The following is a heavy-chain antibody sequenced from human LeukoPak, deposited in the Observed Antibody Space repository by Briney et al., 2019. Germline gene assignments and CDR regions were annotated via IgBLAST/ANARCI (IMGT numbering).Heavy chain of an antibody. CDR1: GFTFDDYA. D-gene: IGHD2-2*01. V-gene: IGHV3-43*02. CDR2: ISGDGDST. J-gene: IGHJ4*02. CDR3: AKGDGYCSTTSCLAGDY. Sequence: GGSLRLSCAASGFTFDDYAMHWVRQAPGKGLEWVSLISGDGDSTYYADSVKGRFTISRDNSKNSLYLQMNSLRNEDTAFYYCAKGDGYCSTTSCLAGDYWGQGTLVTVSS.